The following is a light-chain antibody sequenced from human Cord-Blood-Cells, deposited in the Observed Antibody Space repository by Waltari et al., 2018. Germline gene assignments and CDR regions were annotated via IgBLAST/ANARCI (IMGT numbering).Light chain of an antibody. CDR1: QSISSY. Sequence: DIQMTQSPSSLSASVGDRVTITCRASQSISSYLNWYQQKPGKATKLLIYAASSLQSGVPSRFSGSGSGTDFTLTISSLQPEDFATYDCQQSYSTPFTFGPGTKVDIK. J-gene: IGKJ3*01. V-gene: IGKV1-39*01. CDR2: AAS. CDR3: QQSYSTPFT.